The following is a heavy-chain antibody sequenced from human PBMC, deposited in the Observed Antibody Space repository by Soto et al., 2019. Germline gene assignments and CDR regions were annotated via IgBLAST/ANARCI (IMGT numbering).Heavy chain of an antibody. D-gene: IGHD4-17*01. J-gene: IGHJ6*03. Sequence: EVQLVESGGGLVKPGGSLRLSCAASGFTFSSYNMYWVRQAPGKGLEWVSSLSSSSSYIYYADSVKGRFTISRDNAKNSLYLQMNSLRAEDTAVYYCAGGGIMYGDYRSMDVWGKGTTVTVSS. CDR2: LSSSSSYI. CDR3: AGGGIMYGDYRSMDV. CDR1: GFTFSSYN. V-gene: IGHV3-21*01.